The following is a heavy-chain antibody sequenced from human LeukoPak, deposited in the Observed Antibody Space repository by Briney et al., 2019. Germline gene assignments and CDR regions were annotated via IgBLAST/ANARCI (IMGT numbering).Heavy chain of an antibody. CDR3: VKDETGSSWYN. CDR1: GFTFSSYY. Sequence: PGGSLRLSCAASGFTFSSYYKSWVRQAPGAGLEWVSAIGGSGTGTYYADSVKGRFTISRDNSKNTLYLQMNSLRAEDTAVYYCVKDETGSSWYNWGQGTLVTVSS. D-gene: IGHD6-13*01. CDR2: IGGSGTGT. V-gene: IGHV3-23*01. J-gene: IGHJ4*02.